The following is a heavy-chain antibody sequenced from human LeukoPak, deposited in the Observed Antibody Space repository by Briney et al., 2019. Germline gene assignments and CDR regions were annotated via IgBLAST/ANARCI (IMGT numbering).Heavy chain of an antibody. CDR1: GGSFSGYY. CDR3: AREDVLDRRNIDY. V-gene: IGHV4-34*01. CDR2: INHSGST. Sequence: SETLSLTCAIYGGSFSGYYWSWIRQPPGKGLEWIGEINHSGSTNYNPSLKSRVTISVDTSKNQFSLKLSSVTAADTAVYYCAREDVLDRRNIDYWGQGTLVTVSS. J-gene: IGHJ4*02. D-gene: IGHD1-14*01.